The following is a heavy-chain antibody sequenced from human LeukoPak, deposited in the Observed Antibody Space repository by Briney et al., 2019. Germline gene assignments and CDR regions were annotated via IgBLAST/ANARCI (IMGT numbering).Heavy chain of an antibody. J-gene: IGHJ5*02. V-gene: IGHV4-30-2*01. CDR3: ARSGWDYYDSSGPRSWFDP. CDR1: GGSINNGDYS. D-gene: IGHD3-22*01. Sequence: SETLSLTCAVSGGSINNGDYSWNWIRQPPGKGLEWIGYIYHSGSTYYNPSLKSRVTISVDRSKNQFSLRLSSVTAADTAVYYCARSGWDYYDSSGPRSWFDPWGQGTLVTVSS. CDR2: IYHSGST.